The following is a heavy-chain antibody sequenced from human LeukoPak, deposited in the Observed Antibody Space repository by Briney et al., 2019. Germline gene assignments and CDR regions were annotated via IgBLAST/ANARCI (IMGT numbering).Heavy chain of an antibody. D-gene: IGHD4-11*01. CDR2: INTNTGNP. Sequence: ASVKVSCKASGYTFSSFAMSWVRQAPGQGLEWMGWINTNTGNPTYAQGFTGRFVFSLDISVSTAYLQISSLKTEDTAVYYCARDYSDYVLGYWGQGTLVTVSS. V-gene: IGHV7-4-1*02. CDR1: GYTFSSFA. J-gene: IGHJ4*02. CDR3: ARDYSDYVLGY.